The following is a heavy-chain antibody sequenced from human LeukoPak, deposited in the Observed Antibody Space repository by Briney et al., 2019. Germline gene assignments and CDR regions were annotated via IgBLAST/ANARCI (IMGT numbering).Heavy chain of an antibody. CDR1: GYTLTELS. CDR3: ARGQYYYDSSGYYSKFDY. Sequence: ASVKVSCKVSGYTLTELSMHWVRQAPGQGLEWMGWINPNSGGTNYAQKFQGWVTMTRDTSISTAYMELSRLRSDDTAVYYCARGQYYYDSSGYYSKFDYWGQGTLVTVSS. J-gene: IGHJ4*02. V-gene: IGHV1-2*04. CDR2: INPNSGGT. D-gene: IGHD3-22*01.